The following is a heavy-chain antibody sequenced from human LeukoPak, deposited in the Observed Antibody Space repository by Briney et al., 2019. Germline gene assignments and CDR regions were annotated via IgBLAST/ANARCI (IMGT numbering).Heavy chain of an antibody. V-gene: IGHV3-7*03. Sequence: GGSLRLSCAASGFTFTTYWMHWVRQAPGKGLEWVANIKQDGSDKYYVDSVKGRFTISRDNAKNSLYLQMNSLRAEDTAVYYCVREDVWNYFDCWGQGTLVTVSS. D-gene: IGHD3-3*01. CDR3: VREDVWNYFDC. CDR2: IKQDGSDK. CDR1: GFTFTTYW. J-gene: IGHJ4*02.